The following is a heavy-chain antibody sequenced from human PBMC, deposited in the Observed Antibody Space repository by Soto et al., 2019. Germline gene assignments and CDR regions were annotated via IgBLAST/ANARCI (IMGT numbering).Heavy chain of an antibody. CDR1: GVSVSSRGFY. CDR2: IAYSVTT. V-gene: IGHV4-61*08. D-gene: IGHD1-20*01. Sequence: QVHLQESGPGLVKPSETLSLLCTVSGVSVSSRGFYWSWIRQSPERGLEWIGYIAYSVTTNYNPSLKNRVTISVDTSNNQFSLRLSSVTAADTAVYFCARDYITHPNYHFDYWGQGTRVTVSS. J-gene: IGHJ4*02. CDR3: ARDYITHPNYHFDY.